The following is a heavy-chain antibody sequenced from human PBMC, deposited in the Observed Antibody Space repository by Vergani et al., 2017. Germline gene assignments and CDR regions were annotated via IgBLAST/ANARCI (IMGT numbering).Heavy chain of an antibody. V-gene: IGHV4-4*02. J-gene: IGHJ6*02. CDR2: IYHSGST. CDR3: ARFLTGTTIYYYYGMDV. D-gene: IGHD1-1*01. CDR1: GGSISSSNW. Sequence: QVQLQESGPGLVKPSGTLSLTCAVSGGSISSSNWWSWVRQPPGKGLEWIGEIYHSGSTNYNPSLKSRVTISVYKSKNQFSLKLSSVTAADTAVYYCARFLTGTTIYYYYGMDVWGQGTTVTVSS.